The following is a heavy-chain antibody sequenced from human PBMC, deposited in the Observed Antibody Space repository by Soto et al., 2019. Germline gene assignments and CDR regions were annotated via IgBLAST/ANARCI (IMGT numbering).Heavy chain of an antibody. CDR2: ISGSGGST. CDR3: AKEVIGLEPFDY. D-gene: IGHD1-1*01. V-gene: IGHV3-23*01. J-gene: IGHJ4*02. CDR1: GFTFRSCA. Sequence: GGSRRRSCAASGFTFRSCAMSWIRQAPGKGLEWVSAISGSGGSTYYADSVKGRFTISRDNSKNTLYLQMNSLRAEDTAVYYCAKEVIGLEPFDYWGQGTLVTVSS.